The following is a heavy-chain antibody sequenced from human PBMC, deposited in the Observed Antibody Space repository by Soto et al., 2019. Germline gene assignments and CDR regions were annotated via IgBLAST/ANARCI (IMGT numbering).Heavy chain of an antibody. CDR3: AFAPNYYNSSGYYDY. Sequence: ASVKVSCKASGYTFTSYGISWVRQAPGQGLEWMGWISAYNGNTNYAQKLQGRVTMTTDTSTSTAYMELRSLRSDDTAVYYCAFAPNYYNSSGYYDYWGQEPLVPVS. V-gene: IGHV1-18*01. D-gene: IGHD3-22*01. J-gene: IGHJ4*02. CDR2: ISAYNGNT. CDR1: GYTFTSYG.